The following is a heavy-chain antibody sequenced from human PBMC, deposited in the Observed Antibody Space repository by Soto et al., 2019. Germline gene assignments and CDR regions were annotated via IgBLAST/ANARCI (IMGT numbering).Heavy chain of an antibody. Sequence: GGSLRLSCAASGFTFSSYWMHWVRQAPGKGLVWVSRINSDGSSTSYADSVKGRFTISRDNAKNTLYLQMNSLRAEDTAVYYCARVSYDYIWGSYPRENAFDIWGQGTMVTVSS. J-gene: IGHJ3*02. CDR2: INSDGSST. D-gene: IGHD3-16*02. CDR3: ARVSYDYIWGSYPRENAFDI. CDR1: GFTFSSYW. V-gene: IGHV3-74*01.